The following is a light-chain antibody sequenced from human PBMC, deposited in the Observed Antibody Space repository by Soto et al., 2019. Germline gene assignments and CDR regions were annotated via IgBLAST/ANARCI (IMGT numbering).Light chain of an antibody. Sequence: QSVLTQPPSVSAAPGQKVTTSCSGSSSNIGNNYVSWYQQLPGTAPKLLIYDNNKRPSGIPDRFSGSKSGTSATLGITGLQTGDEADYYCGTWDSSLSVVVFGTGTKVTVL. V-gene: IGLV1-51*01. CDR2: DNN. CDR3: GTWDSSLSVVV. J-gene: IGLJ1*01. CDR1: SSNIGNNY.